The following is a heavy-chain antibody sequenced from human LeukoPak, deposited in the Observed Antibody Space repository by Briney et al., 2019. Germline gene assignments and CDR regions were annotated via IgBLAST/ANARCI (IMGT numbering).Heavy chain of an antibody. Sequence: PSETLSLTCTVSGGSVSSGSYYWSWIRQPPGKGLEWIGYIYYSGSTNYNPSLKSRVTIPVDTSKNQFSLKLSSVTAADTAVYYCARDIGGSYYVRGYFDYWGQGTLVTVSS. J-gene: IGHJ4*02. CDR3: ARDIGGSYYVRGYFDY. CDR1: GGSVSSGSYY. D-gene: IGHD1-26*01. V-gene: IGHV4-61*01. CDR2: IYYSGST.